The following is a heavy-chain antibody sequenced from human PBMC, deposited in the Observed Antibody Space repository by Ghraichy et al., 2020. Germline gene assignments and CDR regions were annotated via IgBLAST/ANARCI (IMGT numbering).Heavy chain of an antibody. Sequence: GGSLRLSCAASGFTVSSNYMSWVRQAPGKGLEWVSVIYSSGSTYYADSVEGRFTITSDNSQNTLYFQMNSLRAEDKAVYYCAGGLGHDAFDIWGQGTMVTVSS. V-gene: IGHV3-53*01. CDR2: IYSSGST. CDR3: AGGLGHDAFDI. J-gene: IGHJ3*02. CDR1: GFTVSSNY.